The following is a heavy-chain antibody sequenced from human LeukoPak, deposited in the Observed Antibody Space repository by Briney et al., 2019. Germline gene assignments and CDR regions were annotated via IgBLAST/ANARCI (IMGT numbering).Heavy chain of an antibody. CDR1: GGSISSDY. J-gene: IGHJ5*02. CDR3: ARDSLVHPNRWFDP. D-gene: IGHD6-13*01. Sequence: PSETLSLTCTVSGGSISSDYWSWIRQPDGKGLEWIGRIYTSGSTNCNPSLKSRVSMSVDTSTNQFSLKLSSVTAVDTAVYYCARDSLVHPNRWFDPWGQGTLVIVSS. CDR2: IYTSGST. V-gene: IGHV4-4*07.